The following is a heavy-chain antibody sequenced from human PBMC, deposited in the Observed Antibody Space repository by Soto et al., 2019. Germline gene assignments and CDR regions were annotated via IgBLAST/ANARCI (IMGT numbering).Heavy chain of an antibody. Sequence: SETLSLTCTVSGGSISSGGYYWSWIRQHPGKGLEWIGYIYYSGSTYYNPSLKSRVTISVDTSKNQFSLKLSSVTAADTAVYYCARAIGNYDYFDYRAQRTPVTVSS. CDR1: GGSISSGGYY. CDR2: IYYSGST. D-gene: IGHD4-4*01. V-gene: IGHV4-31*03. CDR3: ARAIGNYDYFDY. J-gene: IGHJ4*02.